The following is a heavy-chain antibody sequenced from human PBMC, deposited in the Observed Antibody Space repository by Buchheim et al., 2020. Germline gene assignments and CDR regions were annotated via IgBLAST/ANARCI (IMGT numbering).Heavy chain of an antibody. CDR3: ARDGGVAAAAYYYCGMDV. J-gene: IGHJ6*02. CDR2: INGGGSST. Sequence: EVQLVESGGGLVQPGGSLRLSCAASGFTFSSYWMHWVRQAPGKGLVWVSRINGGGSSTSYADSVKGRFTISRDNAKNTLYLQMNSLRAEDTAVYYCARDGGVAAAAYYYCGMDVWGQGTT. V-gene: IGHV3-74*01. D-gene: IGHD6-13*01. CDR1: GFTFSSYW.